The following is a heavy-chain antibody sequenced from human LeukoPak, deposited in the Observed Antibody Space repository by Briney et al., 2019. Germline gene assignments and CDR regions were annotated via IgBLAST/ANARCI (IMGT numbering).Heavy chain of an antibody. Sequence: SETLSLTCAVYGGSFSGYYWSWIRQPPGKGLEWIGSFYYTGSTYYNPSLKSRVTISVDTSKNQLSLKLSSVTAADTAVYYCASAYYDSRAFDIWGQGTMVTVSS. D-gene: IGHD3-22*01. CDR3: ASAYYDSRAFDI. CDR1: GGSFSGYY. V-gene: IGHV4-34*01. J-gene: IGHJ3*02. CDR2: FYYTGST.